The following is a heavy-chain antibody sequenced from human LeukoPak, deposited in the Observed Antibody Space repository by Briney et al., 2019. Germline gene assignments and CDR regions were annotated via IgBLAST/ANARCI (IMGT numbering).Heavy chain of an antibody. CDR1: GFTFSSYA. CDR2: ISYDGSNK. CDR3: ARGNFGYSGYDYGDYEDY. D-gene: IGHD5-12*01. V-gene: IGHV3-30-3*01. Sequence: GRSLRLSCAASGFTFSSYAMHWVRQAPGKGLEWVAVISYDGSNKYYADSVKGRFTISRDNSKNTLYLQMNGLRAEDTAVYYCARGNFGYSGYDYGDYEDYWGQGTLVTVSS. J-gene: IGHJ4*02.